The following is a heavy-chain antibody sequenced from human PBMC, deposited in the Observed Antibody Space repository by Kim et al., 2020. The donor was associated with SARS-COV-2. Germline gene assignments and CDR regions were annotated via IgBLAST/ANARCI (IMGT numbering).Heavy chain of an antibody. CDR1: GYTFTSYA. CDR3: ARMPREGSNAGIADYYYYYGMDV. CDR2: INAGNGNT. V-gene: IGHV1-3*01. Sequence: ASVKVSCKASGYTFTSYAMHWVRQAPGQRLEWMGWINAGNGNTKYSQKFQGRVTITRDTSASTAYMELSSLRSEDTAVYYCARMPREGSNAGIADYYYYYGMDVWGQGTTVTVSS. J-gene: IGHJ6*02. D-gene: IGHD6-13*01.